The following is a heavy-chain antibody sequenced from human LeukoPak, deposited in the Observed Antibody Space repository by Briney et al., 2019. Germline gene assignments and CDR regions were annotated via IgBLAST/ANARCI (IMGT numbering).Heavy chain of an antibody. CDR2: IYDSGSA. CDR3: ARQHRVTTSSYYGMDV. Sequence: PSETLSLTCTVTGGSLSSYYWSWIRQPPGKGLEWIGYIYDSGSANYNPSLKSRVTISVDTSKNQFSLKVKSVTAADTAVYYCARQHRVTTSSYYGMDVWGQGTTVTVSS. J-gene: IGHJ6*02. V-gene: IGHV4-59*08. CDR1: GGSLSSYY. D-gene: IGHD5-12*01.